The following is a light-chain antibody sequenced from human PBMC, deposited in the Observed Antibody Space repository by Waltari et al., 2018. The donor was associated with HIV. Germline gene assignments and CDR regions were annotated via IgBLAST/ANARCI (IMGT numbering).Light chain of an antibody. V-gene: IGLV2-11*01. CDR1: SSDVGNSNF. CDR3: WSYAGSDIYV. CDR2: DVT. Sequence: QSALTQPRSVSGSPGQSVTISCTGSSSDVGNSNFVSWYQQLPGKVPKLMIYDVTKRPSGVPDRFSGSKSGNTASLTISGLQTEDEADYYCWSYAGSDIYVFGTGTKVTVL. J-gene: IGLJ1*01.